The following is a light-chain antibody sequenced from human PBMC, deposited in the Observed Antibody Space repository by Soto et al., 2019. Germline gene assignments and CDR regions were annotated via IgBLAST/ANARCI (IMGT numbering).Light chain of an antibody. CDR2: NND. CDR3: EAWDDSLYGAV. V-gene: IGLV1-44*01. CDR1: SSNIGANP. J-gene: IGLJ2*01. Sequence: QLVLTQPPSASGTPGPRVTISCSGSSSNIGANPINWYQQLPGTAPKLLIYNNDQRPSGVPDRFSASKSGTSASLAISGLQSEDEADYYCEAWDDSLYGAVLGGGTKLTVL.